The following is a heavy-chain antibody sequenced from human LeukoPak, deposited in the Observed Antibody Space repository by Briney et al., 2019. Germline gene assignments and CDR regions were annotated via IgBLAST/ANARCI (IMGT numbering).Heavy chain of an antibody. CDR1: GGSITGYY. D-gene: IGHD3-3*01. V-gene: IGHV4-59*08. CDR2: LYYSGGT. J-gene: IGHJ4*02. CDR3: ARRSDFWSPVSDYSFDY. Sequence: SETLSLTCSVSGGSITGYYWSWIRQPPGKGLEWIGYLYYSGGTTYNPSLKSRVTISADTSQNQFSLKLNSVTAADTAVYYCARRSDFWSPVSDYSFDYWGQGALSPSPQ.